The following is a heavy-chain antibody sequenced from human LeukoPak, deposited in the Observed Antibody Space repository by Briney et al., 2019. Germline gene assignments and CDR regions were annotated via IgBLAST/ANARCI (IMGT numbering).Heavy chain of an antibody. D-gene: IGHD3-10*01. CDR2: ISSSGSII. CDR3: ARYWGYGSGSSRTYYYYYMDV. CDR1: GFTFSSYE. Sequence: GGSLRLSCAASGFTFSSYEMNWVRQAPGKGLEWVSYISSSGSIIYYADSVKGRFTISRDNAKNSLYLQMNSLRAEDTAVYYCARYWGYGSGSSRTYYYYYMDVWGKGTTVTVSS. J-gene: IGHJ6*03. V-gene: IGHV3-48*03.